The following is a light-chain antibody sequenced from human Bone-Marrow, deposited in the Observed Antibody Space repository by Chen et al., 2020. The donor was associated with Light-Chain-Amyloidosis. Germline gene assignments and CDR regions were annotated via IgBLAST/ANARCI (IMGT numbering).Light chain of an antibody. J-gene: IGLJ1*01. Sequence: QSALTQPASVSGSPGQSITISCTGTSSDVGGDNHVSWYQQHTDKAPKLMIYEVTNRPSWVTDRFSGSKSDNTASLTISGLQTEDEADYFCSSYTITNTLGFGSGTRVTVL. CDR2: EVT. V-gene: IGLV2-14*01. CDR3: SSYTITNTLG. CDR1: SSDVGGDNH.